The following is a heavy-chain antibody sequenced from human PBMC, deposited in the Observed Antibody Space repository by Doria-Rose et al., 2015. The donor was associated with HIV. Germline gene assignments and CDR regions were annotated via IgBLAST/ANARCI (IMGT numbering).Heavy chain of an antibody. V-gene: IGHV1-2*02. Sequence: EWMGWINPNSGGTDYAQKFQGRVIMTRDTSISTAYMELSSLRSDDTAVYYCAREDDLITTVTTFTYWGQGTPVTVSS. CDR2: INPNSGGT. CDR3: AREDDLITTVTTFTY. D-gene: IGHD4-17*01. J-gene: IGHJ4*02.